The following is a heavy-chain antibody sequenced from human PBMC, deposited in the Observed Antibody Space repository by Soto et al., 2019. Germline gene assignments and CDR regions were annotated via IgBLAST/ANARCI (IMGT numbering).Heavy chain of an antibody. CDR1: GGSISSYY. CDR3: ARDLPDSNYDYIWGSYRSHRYFDY. J-gene: IGHJ4*02. D-gene: IGHD3-16*02. Sequence: SETLSLTCTVSGGSISSYYWSWIRQPPGKGLEWIGYIYYSGSTNYNPSLKSRVTISVDTSKNQFSLKPSSVTAADTAVYYCARDLPDSNYDYIWGSYRSHRYFDYWGQGTLVTVSS. CDR2: IYYSGST. V-gene: IGHV4-59*01.